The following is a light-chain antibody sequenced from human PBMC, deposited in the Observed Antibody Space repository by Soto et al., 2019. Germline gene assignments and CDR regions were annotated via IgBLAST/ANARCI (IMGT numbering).Light chain of an antibody. Sequence: EIVMTQSPATLSVSPGERATLSRRASQSVSSNLAWYQQKPGQAPRLLIYGASTRATGIPARFSGSGSGTEFTLTISRLQSEDFAVYYCQQYNNWPPFTFGPGTKVDIK. CDR3: QQYNNWPPFT. V-gene: IGKV3-15*01. CDR1: QSVSSN. J-gene: IGKJ3*01. CDR2: GAS.